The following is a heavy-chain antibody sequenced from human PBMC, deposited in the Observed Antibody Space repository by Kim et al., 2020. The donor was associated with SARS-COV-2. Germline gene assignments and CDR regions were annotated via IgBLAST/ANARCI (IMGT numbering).Heavy chain of an antibody. D-gene: IGHD3-22*01. CDR3: ARDQGYYDSSGYYSRIWFDP. V-gene: IGHV1-18*04. CDR2: ISAYNGNT. Sequence: ASVKVSCKASGYTFTSYGISWVRQAPGQGLEWMGWISAYNGNTNYAQKLQGRVTMTTDTSTSTAYMELRSLRSDDTAVYYCARDQGYYDSSGYYSRIWFDPWGQGTLVTVSS. CDR1: GYTFTSYG. J-gene: IGHJ5*02.